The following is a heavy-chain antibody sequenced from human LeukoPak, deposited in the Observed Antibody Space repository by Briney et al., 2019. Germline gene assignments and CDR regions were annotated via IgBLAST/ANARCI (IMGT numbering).Heavy chain of an antibody. D-gene: IGHD2-8*01. Sequence: SRRLSCTASGFTFGDYAMSWVRQAPGKGLEWVGFIRIKAYGGTTEYAASVKGRFTISRDDSKSIAYLQMNSLKTEDTAVYYCTRGSCTNGVCYHFDYWGQGTLVTRSS. CDR2: IRIKAYGGTT. J-gene: IGHJ4*02. V-gene: IGHV3-49*04. CDR3: TRGSCTNGVCYHFDY. CDR1: GFTFGDYA.